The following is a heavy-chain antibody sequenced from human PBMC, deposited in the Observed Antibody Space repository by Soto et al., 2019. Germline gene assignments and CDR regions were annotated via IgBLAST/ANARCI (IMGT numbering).Heavy chain of an antibody. J-gene: IGHJ6*02. V-gene: IGHV1-18*01. CDR2: SSTYNGDT. CDR3: ARAGAAPYYYYGMDV. Sequence: QVQLVQSGAEVRKPGASVKVSCKASGYTFSTSGMSWLRQAPGQGLEWMGWSSTYNGDTNDAPKFQDRVTMTSDTSPSTVYMELRSLRSDDTDVYYCARAGAAPYYYYGMDVWGQGTRVTVSS. CDR1: GYTFSTSG. D-gene: IGHD2-15*01.